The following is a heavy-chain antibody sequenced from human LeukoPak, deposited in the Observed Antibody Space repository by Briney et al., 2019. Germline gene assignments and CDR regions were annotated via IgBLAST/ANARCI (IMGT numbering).Heavy chain of an antibody. V-gene: IGHV3-23*01. Sequence: PGGSLRLSCAASRFTFSAYSMTWVCQAPGKGLEWVSAISGSGGNTYYADSVKGRFTISRDNSKNTLYLQMNSLRAEDTAAYYCARGGILYGMDVWGQGTTVTVSS. D-gene: IGHD6-13*01. CDR1: RFTFSAYS. J-gene: IGHJ6*02. CDR2: ISGSGGNT. CDR3: ARGGILYGMDV.